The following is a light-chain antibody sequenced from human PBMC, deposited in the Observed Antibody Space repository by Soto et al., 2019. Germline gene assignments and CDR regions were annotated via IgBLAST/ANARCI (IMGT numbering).Light chain of an antibody. V-gene: IGKV1-5*03. CDR3: QQYSGPWT. Sequence: DIQMTQSPSTLSASVGDTVTINCRANQNISNWLAWYQQKPGKAPKLLIYEASNLEVRVPRRFSGSGSGTEFTLTISSLQPDDFADYFCQQYSGPWTFGQGTKVEIK. CDR1: QNISNW. CDR2: EAS. J-gene: IGKJ1*01.